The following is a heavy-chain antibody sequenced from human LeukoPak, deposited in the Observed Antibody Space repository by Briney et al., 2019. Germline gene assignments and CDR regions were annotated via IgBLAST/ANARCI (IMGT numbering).Heavy chain of an antibody. J-gene: IGHJ5*02. CDR2: ILHDGSKK. CDR1: GFTFSGYA. V-gene: IGHV3-30*03. Sequence: GMSLRLSCAASGFTFSGYAMHWVRQAPGKGLEWVAVILHDGSKKYYVDSVKGRFTISRDNAKNSLYLQMNSLRAEDTAVYYRARDFDPWGQGTLVTVSS. CDR3: ARDFDP.